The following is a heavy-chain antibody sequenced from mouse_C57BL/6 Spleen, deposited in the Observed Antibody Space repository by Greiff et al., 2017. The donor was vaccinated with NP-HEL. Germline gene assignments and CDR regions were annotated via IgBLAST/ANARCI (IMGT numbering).Heavy chain of an antibody. CDR2: IYPGDGDT. Sequence: QVQLQQSGPELVKPGASVKISCKASVYAFSSSWMNWVKQRPGKGLEWIGRIYPGDGDTNYNGKFKGKATLTADKSSSTAYMQLSSLTSEDSAIYYCARGGDGSSYYYAMDYWGQGTSVTVSS. D-gene: IGHD1-1*01. J-gene: IGHJ4*01. CDR1: VYAFSSSW. V-gene: IGHV1-82*01. CDR3: ARGGDGSSYYYAMDY.